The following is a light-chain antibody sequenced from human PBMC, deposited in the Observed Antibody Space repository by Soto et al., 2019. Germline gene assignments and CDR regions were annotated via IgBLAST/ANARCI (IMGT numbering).Light chain of an antibody. J-gene: IGKJ4*01. CDR3: QQYNNWPLT. CDR2: GSS. Sequence: IVLTQSPATLSVSPGETDTLSCRASQSVSSSLAWYRHKPGQPPRLLIFGSSTRATGIPARFSGSGSGTECTLTISGLQSEDFAVYYCQQYNNWPLTFGGGTTVEI. CDR1: QSVSSS. V-gene: IGKV3-15*01.